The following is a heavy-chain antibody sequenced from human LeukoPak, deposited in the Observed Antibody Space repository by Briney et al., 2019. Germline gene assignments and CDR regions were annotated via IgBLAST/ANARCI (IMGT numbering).Heavy chain of an antibody. Sequence: PGGSLRPSCAASGFTFSGSAMHWVRQASGKGLEWIGHIKTKPNSYATAYAASVKGRFTISRDDSKNTTYLQMNSLKTEDTAMYYCTRHLSTFSSTWYYWFDPWGQGTLVTVSS. J-gene: IGHJ5*02. CDR3: TRHLSTFSSTWYYWFDP. D-gene: IGHD6-13*01. V-gene: IGHV3-73*01. CDR2: IKTKPNSYAT. CDR1: GFTFSGSA.